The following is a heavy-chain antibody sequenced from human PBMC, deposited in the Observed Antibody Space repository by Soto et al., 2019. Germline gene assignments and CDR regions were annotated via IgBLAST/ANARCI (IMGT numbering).Heavy chain of an antibody. V-gene: IGHV4-39*01. D-gene: IGHD3-10*01. J-gene: IGHJ4*02. CDR3: AGLQRGPSGSGAH. Sequence: QLQLQESGPGLVKPSETLSLTCTVSGGSISSSSYYWGWIRQPPGKGLEWIGSIYYSGSTYYNPPLKSRVNISVDTSQNQFSLKLSSVTAADTAVYYCAGLQRGPSGSGAHWGQGTLVTVSS. CDR1: GGSISSSSYY. CDR2: IYYSGST.